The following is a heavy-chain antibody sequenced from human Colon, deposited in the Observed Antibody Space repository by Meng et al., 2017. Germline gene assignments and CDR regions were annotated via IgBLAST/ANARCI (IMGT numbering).Heavy chain of an antibody. Sequence: ASVKVSCKASGYIFTGYYMHWVRQAPGQGLEWMGWINPNSGDTNSAQKFQGRVTMTRDTTISTVYMELNRLRSADTAVYYCARAPAFDVWGKGKMV. CDR1: GYIFTGYY. V-gene: IGHV1-2*02. CDR2: INPNSGDT. J-gene: IGHJ3*01. CDR3: ARAPAFDV.